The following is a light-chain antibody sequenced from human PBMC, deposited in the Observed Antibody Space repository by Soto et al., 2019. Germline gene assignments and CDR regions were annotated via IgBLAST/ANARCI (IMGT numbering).Light chain of an antibody. CDR2: RTS. Sequence: DIQLTQSPSTLSASVGDTITITCRASETTNSYLAWYQHKVGTAPKLLISRTSNLESGVPSRFSGTGSGTEFHLTLNSLQPGDFANYYFQKCKSYCPFWQGNKAEIK. CDR3: QKCKSYCP. J-gene: IGKJ2*01. V-gene: IGKV1-5*03. CDR1: ETTNSY.